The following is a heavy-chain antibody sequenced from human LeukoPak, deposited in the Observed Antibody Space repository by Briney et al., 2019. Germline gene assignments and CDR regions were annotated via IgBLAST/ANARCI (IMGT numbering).Heavy chain of an antibody. CDR3: ARVSLGYCSGGSCYYYYYMDV. Sequence: GGSLRLSCAASGFTFSSYSMNWVRQAPGKGLEWVSSISSSSSYIYYADSVKGRFTISRDNAKNSLYLQMNSLRAEDTAVYYCARVSLGYCSGGSCYYYYYMDVWGKGTTVTVSS. J-gene: IGHJ6*03. CDR2: ISSSSSYI. D-gene: IGHD2-15*01. V-gene: IGHV3-21*01. CDR1: GFTFSSYS.